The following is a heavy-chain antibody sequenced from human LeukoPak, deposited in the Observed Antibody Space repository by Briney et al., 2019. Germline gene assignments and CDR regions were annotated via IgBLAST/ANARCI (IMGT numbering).Heavy chain of an antibody. CDR1: GFTFSNAW. V-gene: IGHV3-15*01. CDR2: IKSKTDGGTT. J-gene: IGHJ4*02. CDR3: TTDHGLGVQFDY. D-gene: IGHD1-1*01. Sequence: GGSLRLSCAASGFTFSNAWMSWVRQAPGKGLEWVGRIKSKTDGGTTDYAAPVKGRFTISRDDSKNTLYLQMNSLKTEDTAVYYCTTDHGLGVQFDYWGQGTLVTVSS.